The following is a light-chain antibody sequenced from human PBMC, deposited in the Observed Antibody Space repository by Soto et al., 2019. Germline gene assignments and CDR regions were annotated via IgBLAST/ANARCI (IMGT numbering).Light chain of an antibody. CDR3: QQYSYFAT. J-gene: IGKJ1*01. CDR1: RSISSW. CDR2: KAS. Sequence: DIQMTQSPSTLSASVGDRVTITCRASRSISSWLTWYQQKAGQAPKLLIYKASIVESGGPSRFSGSGSGTEFTLTISSLQPDDSATYYSQQYSYFATFGQGTRVEVK. V-gene: IGKV1-5*03.